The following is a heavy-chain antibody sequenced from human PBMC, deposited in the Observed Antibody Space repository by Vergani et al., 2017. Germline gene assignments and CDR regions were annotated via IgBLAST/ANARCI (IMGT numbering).Heavy chain of an antibody. CDR3: ARETLYSGADYYYMDV. V-gene: IGHV3-11*01. CDR2: ISSRGSSI. J-gene: IGHJ6*03. Sequence: QVQVVESGGGLVKPGGSLRLSCAASGFIFSDYYMSWLRQAPGKGLEWVSYISSRGSSIYYADSVKGRFTISRDNAKNSLYLQMNSLRAEDTAVYYCARETLYSGADYYYMDVWGKGTTVTVSS. D-gene: IGHD1-26*01. CDR1: GFIFSDYY.